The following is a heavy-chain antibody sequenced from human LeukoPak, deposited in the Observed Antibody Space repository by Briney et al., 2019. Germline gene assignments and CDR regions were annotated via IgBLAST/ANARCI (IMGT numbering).Heavy chain of an antibody. V-gene: IGHV5-51*01. CDR1: GYSFPTYW. CDR2: IYLDESNI. Sequence: GESLKISCKGSGYSFPTYWIAWVRQMPGKGLEWMGIIYLDESNIRYSPSFQGQVTISADKSISTAYLQWSSPKASDAAMYYCARPPSRGYSSSFEYWGQGTLVTVSS. J-gene: IGHJ4*02. CDR3: ARPPSRGYSSSFEY. D-gene: IGHD2-2*03.